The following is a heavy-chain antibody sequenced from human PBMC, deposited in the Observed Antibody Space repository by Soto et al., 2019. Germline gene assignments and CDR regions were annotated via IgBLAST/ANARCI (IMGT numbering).Heavy chain of an antibody. CDR3: ARVALAAGTI. J-gene: IGHJ4*02. D-gene: IGHD6-13*01. CDR1: GGSISSGDYY. V-gene: IGHV4-30-4*01. Sequence: PSETLSLTCSVSGGSISSGDYYWSWIRQPPGKGLEWIGYIYYSGSAYYNPSLKSRLTISIDTSKNQFSLKLSSVTAADTAVHYCARVALAAGTIWGQGTLVTGLL. CDR2: IYYSGSA.